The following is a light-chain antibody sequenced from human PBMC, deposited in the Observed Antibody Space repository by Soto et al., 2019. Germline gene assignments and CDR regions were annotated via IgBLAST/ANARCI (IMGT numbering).Light chain of an antibody. CDR3: QKYNSAPLT. J-gene: IGKJ4*01. CDR2: ATS. V-gene: IGKV1-27*01. Sequence: DIQMTQSPSSVSASLGDRVTITCRASQGIGVYLAWFQQKPGNVPKLLIYATSTLQSGVPSRFSGSGSGTDFTLTISSLQPEDVATYYCQKYNSAPLTFGGGTKVEIK. CDR1: QGIGVY.